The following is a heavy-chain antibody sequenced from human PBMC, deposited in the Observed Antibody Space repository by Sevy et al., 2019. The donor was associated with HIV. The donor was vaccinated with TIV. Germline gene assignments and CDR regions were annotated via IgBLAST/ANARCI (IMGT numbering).Heavy chain of an antibody. CDR2: MKQDGSEK. D-gene: IGHD5-18*01. V-gene: IGHV3-7*01. CDR3: VRGGLGGFSYSLDC. Sequence: GGSLRLSCAASGFTFSSYWMSWVRQAPGKGLEWVATMKQDGSEKYYVDSVKGRFTISRDNAKQSLYLQMNSLRAEDTAVYYCVRGGLGGFSYSLDCWGQGTLVTVSS. J-gene: IGHJ4*02. CDR1: GFTFSSYW.